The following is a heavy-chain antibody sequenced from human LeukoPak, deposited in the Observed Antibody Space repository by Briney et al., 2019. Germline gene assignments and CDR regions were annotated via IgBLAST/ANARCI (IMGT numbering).Heavy chain of an antibody. CDR1: GGSFSGYY. V-gene: IGHV4-34*01. CDR2: INHSGST. D-gene: IGHD1-26*01. Sequence: SETLSLTCAVYGGSFSGYYWSWIRQPPGKGLEWIGEINHSGSTNYNPSLKSRVTISVDTSKNQFPLKLSSVTAADTAVYYCARQSRYYSGSFRYFDYWGQGTLVTVSS. J-gene: IGHJ4*02. CDR3: ARQSRYYSGSFRYFDY.